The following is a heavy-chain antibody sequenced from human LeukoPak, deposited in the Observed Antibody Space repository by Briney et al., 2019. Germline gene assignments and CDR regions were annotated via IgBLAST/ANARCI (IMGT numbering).Heavy chain of an antibody. J-gene: IGHJ6*03. Sequence: ASVKVSCKTSGYTFTSYGISWVRQAPGQGLEWMGWISAYNGNTHSAQKLQGRVTMTTDTSTSTAYMELRSLRSDDTAVYYCARVPSFSSGRYYYYYYYMDVWGKGTTVTISS. CDR3: ARVPSFSSGRYYYYYYYMDV. CDR2: ISAYNGNT. D-gene: IGHD3-22*01. CDR1: GYTFTSYG. V-gene: IGHV1-18*01.